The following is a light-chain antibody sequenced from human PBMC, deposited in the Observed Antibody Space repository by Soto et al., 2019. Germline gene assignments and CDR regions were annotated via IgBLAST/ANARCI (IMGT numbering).Light chain of an antibody. CDR2: GAF. Sequence: EIVMTQSPATLSVSPGERATLSRRASQSVSNNLAWYQQKPGQAPRLLIYGAFTRATGIPARFSGSGSGTEFTLTISSLQSEDFAVYYCLHYNNWPYTFGQGTKLEIK. V-gene: IGKV3-15*01. CDR3: LHYNNWPYT. J-gene: IGKJ2*01. CDR1: QSVSNN.